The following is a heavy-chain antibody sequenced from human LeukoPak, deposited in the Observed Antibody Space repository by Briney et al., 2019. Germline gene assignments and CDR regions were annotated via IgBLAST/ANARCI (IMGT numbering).Heavy chain of an antibody. J-gene: IGHJ4*02. D-gene: IGHD6-13*01. CDR1: GFTFGDYA. CDR3: TRDKLFPPAAGSPPDY. CDR2: IRSKAYGGTT. V-gene: IGHV3-49*04. Sequence: GGSLRLSCTASGFTFGDYAMSWVRQAPGKGLEWVGFIRSKAYGGTTEYAASVKGRFTISRDDSKSIAYLQMNSLKTEDTAVYYCTRDKLFPPAAGSPPDYWGQGTLVTVSS.